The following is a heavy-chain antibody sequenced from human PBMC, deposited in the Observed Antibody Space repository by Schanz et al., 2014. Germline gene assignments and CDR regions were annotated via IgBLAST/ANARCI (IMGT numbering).Heavy chain of an antibody. CDR2: ISSSSSYI. Sequence: VQLVESGGGVVQPGRSLRLSCAAYGFTLSSYAMHWVRQAPGKGLEWVSSISSSSSYIYYADSVKGRFTISRDNAKNTLYLQMNSLRAEDTSVYFCARVRRRIATPSTPSFRNYYYYAMDVWGQGTTVNVSS. V-gene: IGHV3-21*01. J-gene: IGHJ6*02. CDR1: GFTLSSYA. D-gene: IGHD6-13*01. CDR3: ARVRRRIATPSTPSFRNYYYYAMDV.